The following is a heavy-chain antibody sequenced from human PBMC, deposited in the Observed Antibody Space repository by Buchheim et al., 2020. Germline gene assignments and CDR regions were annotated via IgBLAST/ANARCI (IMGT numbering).Heavy chain of an antibody. V-gene: IGHV3-74*01. CDR2: INSDGSST. D-gene: IGHD3-22*01. CDR1: GFTFSSYW. Sequence: EVQLVESGGGLVQPGGSLRLSCAASGFTFSSYWMHWVRQAPGRGLVWVSRINSDGSSTSYADSVKGRFTISRDNAKHTLYLQMNSLRAEDTAVYYCARGDFTPSGYYLKYYYYYGMDVWGQGT. J-gene: IGHJ6*02. CDR3: ARGDFTPSGYYLKYYYYYGMDV.